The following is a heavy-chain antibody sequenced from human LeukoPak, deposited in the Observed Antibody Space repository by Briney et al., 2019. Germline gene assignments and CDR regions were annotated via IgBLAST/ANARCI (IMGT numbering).Heavy chain of an antibody. CDR3: VRDFRSADY. Sequence: PGGSLRLSCAASGFTFSNAWMSWVRQAPGKGPTWVSRICPDGTVTNYADSVKARFIISRDNARNTVYLQMTSLRVEDTAVYYCVRDFRSADYWGQGTLVTVSS. J-gene: IGHJ4*02. V-gene: IGHV3-74*01. CDR1: GFTFSNAW. CDR2: ICPDGTVT.